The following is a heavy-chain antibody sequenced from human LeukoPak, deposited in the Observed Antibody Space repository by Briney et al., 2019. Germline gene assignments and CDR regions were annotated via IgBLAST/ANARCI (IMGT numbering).Heavy chain of an antibody. D-gene: IGHD1-26*01. V-gene: IGHV3-21*01. CDR1: GFTFSRCR. CDR2: MSSSSGLI. J-gene: IGHJ4*02. CDR3: AREFDGSASGAGY. Sequence: GGSLRLSCAASGFTFSRCRMNWVGQAPGKGLEWVSSMSSSSGLIYYGDSVKGRFTVSRDNAKRSLYLQMNSLRADDTAVYYCAREFDGSASGAGYWGQGTLVTVSS.